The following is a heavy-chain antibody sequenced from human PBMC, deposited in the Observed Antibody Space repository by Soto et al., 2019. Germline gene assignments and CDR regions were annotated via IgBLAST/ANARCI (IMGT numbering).Heavy chain of an antibody. CDR3: AKDARIVGAIPFDY. V-gene: IGHV3-33*06. CDR1: GFPFSRYF. Sequence: GGSLRLSCADSGFPFSRYFMHRVRQAPGKGLEWVAVKWYDGSNRHDADSVKGRFTISRDNSKNMVYLQMNSLRAEDTAVYYCAKDARIVGAIPFDYWGQGTLVTVSS. J-gene: IGHJ4*02. CDR2: KWYDGSNR. D-gene: IGHD1-26*01.